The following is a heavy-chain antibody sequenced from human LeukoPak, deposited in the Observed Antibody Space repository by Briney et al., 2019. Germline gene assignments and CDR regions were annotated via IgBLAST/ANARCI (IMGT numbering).Heavy chain of an antibody. V-gene: IGHV4-38-2*02. CDR2: IYHSGST. Sequence: PSETLSLTCTVSGYSISSGYYWGWIRQPPGKGLEWIWSIYHSGSTYYNPSLKSRVTISVDTSKNQFSLKLSSVTAADTAVYYCARGPSIAVAGEMWWFDPWGQGTLVTVSS. J-gene: IGHJ5*02. CDR1: GYSISSGYY. D-gene: IGHD6-19*01. CDR3: ARGPSIAVAGEMWWFDP.